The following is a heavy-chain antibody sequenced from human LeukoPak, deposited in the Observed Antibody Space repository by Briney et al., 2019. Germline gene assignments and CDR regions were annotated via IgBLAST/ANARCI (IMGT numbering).Heavy chain of an antibody. CDR2: IKQDGSEK. V-gene: IGHV3-7*01. CDR3: ARGGPFRYYGMDV. D-gene: IGHD3-10*01. Sequence: GGSLRLSCAASGFTFTNAWMSWVRQAPGKGLEWVANIKQDGSEKYYVGAVKGRFTISRDNAKNSQYLQMNSLRAEDTAVYYCARGGPFRYYGMDVWGQGTTVTVSS. J-gene: IGHJ6*02. CDR1: GFTFTNAW.